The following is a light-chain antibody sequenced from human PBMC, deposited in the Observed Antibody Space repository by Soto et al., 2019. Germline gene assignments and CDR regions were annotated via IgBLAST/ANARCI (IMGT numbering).Light chain of an antibody. CDR2: EVT. CDR1: SSDVGAYIY. CDR3: CSYTSSRTYV. Sequence: QSALTQPASVSGSPGQSITISCTGTSSDVGAYIYVSWYQHHPGKAPKVMIYEVTNRPSGVSDRFSGSKSGNTASLTISGLQAEDEADYYCCSYTSSRTYVFGTGTEVTVL. J-gene: IGLJ1*01. V-gene: IGLV2-14*01.